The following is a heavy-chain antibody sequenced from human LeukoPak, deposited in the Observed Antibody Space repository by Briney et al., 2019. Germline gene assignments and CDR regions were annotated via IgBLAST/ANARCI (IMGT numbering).Heavy chain of an antibody. CDR2: ISWNSASI. CDR1: GFTFDNYA. CDR3: AKGQDGDLFNFDY. Sequence: GRSLRLSCAASGFTFDNYAMPWVRQAPGQGLEWVSGISWNSASIGYADSVKGRFTISRDNAKNSLYLQMNSLRAEDTALYYCAKGQDGDLFNFDYWGQGTLVTVSS. D-gene: IGHD4-17*01. V-gene: IGHV3-9*01. J-gene: IGHJ4*02.